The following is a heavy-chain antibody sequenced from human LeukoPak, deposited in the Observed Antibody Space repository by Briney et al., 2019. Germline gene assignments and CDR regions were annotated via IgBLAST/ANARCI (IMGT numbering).Heavy chain of an antibody. Sequence: SVKVSCKASGGTFSSYAISWVRQAPGQGLEWMGGIIPIFGTANYAQKFQGRVTITADESTGTAYMELSSLRSEDTAVYYCARENCSGGSCQYYYYYMDVWGKGTTVTVSS. CDR1: GGTFSSYA. J-gene: IGHJ6*03. D-gene: IGHD2-15*01. V-gene: IGHV1-69*01. CDR2: IIPIFGTA. CDR3: ARENCSGGSCQYYYYYMDV.